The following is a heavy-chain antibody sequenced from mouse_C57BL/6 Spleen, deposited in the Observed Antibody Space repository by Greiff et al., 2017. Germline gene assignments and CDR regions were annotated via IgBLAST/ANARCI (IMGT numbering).Heavy chain of an antibody. Sequence: EVKLQQSGAELVRPGASVKLSCTASGFNIKDYYMHWVKQRPEQGLEWIGRIDPEDGDTEYAPKFQGKATMTADTSSNTAYLQLSSLTSEDTAVYYCTTGRYDYDEAWFAYWGQGTLVTVSA. CDR1: GFNIKDYY. V-gene: IGHV14-1*01. CDR3: TTGRYDYDEAWFAY. CDR2: IDPEDGDT. D-gene: IGHD2-4*01. J-gene: IGHJ3*01.